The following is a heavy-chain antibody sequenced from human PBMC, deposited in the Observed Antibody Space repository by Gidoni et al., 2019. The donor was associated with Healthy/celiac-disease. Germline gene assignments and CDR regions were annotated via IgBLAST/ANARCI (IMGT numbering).Heavy chain of an antibody. V-gene: IGHV1-18*01. Sequence: QLQLVQSGAGVKKPGASVKVSGQASGYTSTSYGISWVRQAPGQGLEWMGWISAYKSNTNYAQKLQGRVTMTTDTSTSTAYMELRSLRSDDTAVYYCARDWWYYDSSGYFRWFDPWGQGTLVTVSS. CDR1: GYTSTSYG. CDR3: ARDWWYYDSSGYFRWFDP. J-gene: IGHJ5*02. CDR2: ISAYKSNT. D-gene: IGHD3-22*01.